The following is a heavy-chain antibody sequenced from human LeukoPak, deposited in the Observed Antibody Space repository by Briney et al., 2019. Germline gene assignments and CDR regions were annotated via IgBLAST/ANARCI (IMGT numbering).Heavy chain of an antibody. J-gene: IGHJ4*02. V-gene: IGHV3-7*01. D-gene: IGHD5-12*01. CDR1: GFIFSNYW. CDR3: VRDGGVSGYDLLDY. Sequence: GGSLRLSCAASGFIFSNYWMTWVRQAPGKGLEWVAQINQDGSKEYYIDSVKARFSISRDNARNSLSLQMNSLRAEDTAVYYCVRDGGVSGYDLLDYWGQGTLVTVSS. CDR2: INQDGSKE.